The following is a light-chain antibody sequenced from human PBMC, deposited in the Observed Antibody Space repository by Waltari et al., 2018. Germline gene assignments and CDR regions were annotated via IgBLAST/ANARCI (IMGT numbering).Light chain of an antibody. V-gene: IGKV4-1*01. J-gene: IGKJ2*01. CDR2: WAS. CDR3: QQYYATPQT. CDR1: QNILWMSNNKHY. Sequence: DIVMTQSPDSLAVSLGETVTINCKSSQNILWMSNNKHYLAWYQQKPGQPPKLLIYWASTRESGVPDRFSGSGSGTEFTLTISSLQSEDVAVYYCQQYYATPQTFGQGTKLEI.